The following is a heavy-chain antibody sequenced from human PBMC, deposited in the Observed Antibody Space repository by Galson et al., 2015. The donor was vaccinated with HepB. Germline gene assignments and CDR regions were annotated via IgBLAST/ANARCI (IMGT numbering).Heavy chain of an antibody. CDR2: IRSKANSYAT. V-gene: IGHV3-73*01. D-gene: IGHD6-13*01. CDR3: TRPIAAAGNY. J-gene: IGHJ4*02. CDR1: GFTFSGSA. Sequence: SLRLSCAASGFTFSGSAMHWVRQASGKGLEWVGRIRSKANSYATAYAASVKGRFTISRDDSKNTAYLQMNSLKTEDTAVYYCTRPIAAAGNYWGQGTLVTVSS.